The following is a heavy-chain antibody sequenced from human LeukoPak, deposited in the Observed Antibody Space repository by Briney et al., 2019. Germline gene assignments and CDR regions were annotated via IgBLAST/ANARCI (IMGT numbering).Heavy chain of an antibody. D-gene: IGHD7-27*01. CDR2: IYYSGST. CDR1: GRSISSGDYY. Sequence: SETLSLTCTVSGRSISSGDYYWSWIRQPPGKGLEWIGYIYYSGSTYYNPSLKNRVTISVDTSKNQLSLKLSSVTAADTAVYYCARVGIDNWFDPWGQGTLVTVSS. CDR3: ARVGIDNWFDP. V-gene: IGHV4-30-4*01. J-gene: IGHJ5*02.